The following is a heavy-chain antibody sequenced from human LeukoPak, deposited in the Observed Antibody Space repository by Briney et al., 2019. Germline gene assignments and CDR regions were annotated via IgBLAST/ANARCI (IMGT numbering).Heavy chain of an antibody. CDR2: IWYDGSNK. D-gene: IGHD6-6*01. Sequence: QPGGSLRLSCAASGFTSSSYGMHWVRQAPGRGLEWVAVIWYDGSNKYYADSVKGRFTISRDNSKNTLYLQMNSLRAEDTAVYYCARDGGLAARFFDYWGQGTLVTVSS. CDR1: GFTSSSYG. V-gene: IGHV3-33*01. CDR3: ARDGGLAARFFDY. J-gene: IGHJ4*02.